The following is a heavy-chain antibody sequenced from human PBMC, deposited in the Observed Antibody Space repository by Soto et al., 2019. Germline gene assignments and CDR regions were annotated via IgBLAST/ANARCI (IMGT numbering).Heavy chain of an antibody. CDR1: GYTFSSYA. CDR3: ARHGSGWDY. CDR2: INAGNGNK. Sequence: QVQLVQSGAEEKKPGASVKVSCKASGYTFSSYAMHWVRQAPGQRLEWMGWINAGNGNKKYSQKFRGRVTITRDTSASTAYMELSSLRSEDTAVYYCARHGSGWDYWGQGTLVTVSS. V-gene: IGHV1-3*05. J-gene: IGHJ4*02. D-gene: IGHD6-19*01.